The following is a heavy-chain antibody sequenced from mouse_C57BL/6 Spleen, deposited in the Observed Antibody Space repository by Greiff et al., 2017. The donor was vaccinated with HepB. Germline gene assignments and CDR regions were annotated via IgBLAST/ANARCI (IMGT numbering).Heavy chain of an antibody. V-gene: IGHV5-4*01. CDR1: GFTFSSYA. J-gene: IGHJ1*03. D-gene: IGHD1-1*01. CDR3: ASDYGSSYWYFDV. Sequence: EVQVVESGGGLVKPGGSLKLSCAASGFTFSSYAMSWVRQTPEKRLEWVATISDGGSYTYYPDNVKGRFTISRDNAKNNLYLQMSHLKSEDTAMYYCASDYGSSYWYFDVWGTGTTVTVSS. CDR2: ISDGGSYT.